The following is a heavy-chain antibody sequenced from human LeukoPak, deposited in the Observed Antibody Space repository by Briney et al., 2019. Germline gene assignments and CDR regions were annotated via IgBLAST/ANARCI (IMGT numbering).Heavy chain of an antibody. V-gene: IGHV1-18*01. J-gene: IGHJ6*02. Sequence: GASVKVSCKASGYTFTSYGISWVRQAPGQGLEWMGWISAYNGNTNYAQKLQGRVTMTTDTSTSTAYMELRSLRSDDTAVYYCASQYIEYSSSWYPSPEDYYGMDVWGQGTTVTVSS. D-gene: IGHD6-13*01. CDR1: GYTFTSYG. CDR2: ISAYNGNT. CDR3: ASQYIEYSSSWYPSPEDYYGMDV.